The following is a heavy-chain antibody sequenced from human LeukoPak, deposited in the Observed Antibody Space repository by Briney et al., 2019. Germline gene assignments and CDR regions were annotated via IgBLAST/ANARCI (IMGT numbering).Heavy chain of an antibody. D-gene: IGHD3-3*01. CDR3: TSSFTIRSYYYYYMDV. V-gene: IGHV3-73*01. J-gene: IGHJ6*03. CDR2: IRSKANSYAT. Sequence: GGSLRLSCAASGFTFSGSAMHWVRQASGKWLEWVGRIRSKANSYATAYAASVKGRFTISRDDSKNTAYLQMNSLKTEDTAVYYCTSSFTIRSYYYYYMDVWGKGTTVTVSS. CDR1: GFTFSGSA.